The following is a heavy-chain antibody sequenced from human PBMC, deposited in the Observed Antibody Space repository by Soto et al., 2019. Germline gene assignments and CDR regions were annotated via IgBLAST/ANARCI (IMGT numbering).Heavy chain of an antibody. CDR3: ANQAQKDVLLWFGDSDYYYGMDV. J-gene: IGHJ6*02. V-gene: IGHV3-30*18. CDR2: ISYDGSNK. Sequence: PGGSLRLSCAASGFTFSSYGMHWVRQAPGKGLEWVAVISYDGSNKYYADSVKGRFTISRDNSKNTLYLQMNSLRAEDTAVYYCANQAQKDVLLWFGDSDYYYGMDVWGQGTTVTVSS. CDR1: GFTFSSYG. D-gene: IGHD3-10*01.